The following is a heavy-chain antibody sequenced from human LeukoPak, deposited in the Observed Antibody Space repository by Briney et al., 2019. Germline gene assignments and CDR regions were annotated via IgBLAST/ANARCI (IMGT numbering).Heavy chain of an antibody. V-gene: IGHV4-34*01. D-gene: IGHD1-14*01. J-gene: IGHJ4*02. Sequence: SETLSLTCAVYGGSFSGYYWSWIRQPPGKGLEWIGEINHSGSTNYNPSLKSRVTISVDTSKNQFSLKLSSVTAADTAVYYCARHPLKPGMGLESFDYWGQGTLVTVSS. CDR3: ARHPLKPGMGLESFDY. CDR1: GGSFSGYY. CDR2: INHSGST.